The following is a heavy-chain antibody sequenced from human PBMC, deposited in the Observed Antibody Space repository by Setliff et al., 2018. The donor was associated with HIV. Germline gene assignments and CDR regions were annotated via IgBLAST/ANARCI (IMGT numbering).Heavy chain of an antibody. CDR3: ARDLSSGSYFGYFDY. V-gene: IGHV1-69*05. CDR2: SIPMYGTS. D-gene: IGHD1-26*01. CDR1: GGTFSSYA. Sequence: SVKVSCKASGGTFSSYAISWVRQAPGQGLEWMGGSIPMYGTSNYAQKFQGRVTMTRDTSTSTVYMELSSLRSEDTAVYYCARDLSSGSYFGYFDYWGQGTLVTVSS. J-gene: IGHJ4*02.